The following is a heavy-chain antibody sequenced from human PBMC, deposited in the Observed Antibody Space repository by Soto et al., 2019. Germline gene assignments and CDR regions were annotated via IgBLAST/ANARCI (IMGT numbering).Heavy chain of an antibody. CDR2: ISGSGGST. J-gene: IGHJ4*02. Sequence: GGSLRLSCAASGFTFSSYAMSWVRQAPGKGLEWVSAISGSGGSTYYADSVKGRFTISRDNSKNTLYLQMNSLRAEDTAVYYCAKDDWHTMVRGVMSSSFDYWGQGTLVTVSS. CDR1: GFTFSSYA. CDR3: AKDDWHTMVRGVMSSSFDY. D-gene: IGHD3-10*01. V-gene: IGHV3-23*01.